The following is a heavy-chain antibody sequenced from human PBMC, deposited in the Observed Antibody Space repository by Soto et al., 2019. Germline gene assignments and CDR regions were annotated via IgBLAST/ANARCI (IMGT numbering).Heavy chain of an antibody. Sequence: ASVKVSCKASGYTFTSYAMHWVRQAPGQRLEWMGWINAGNGNTKYSQKFQGRVTITRDTSASTAYMELSSLRSEDTAVYYCARSDDPGIAAAFEIWRQGTMVTVS. CDR2: INAGNGNT. D-gene: IGHD6-13*01. CDR3: ARSDDPGIAAAFEI. CDR1: GYTFTSYA. J-gene: IGHJ3*02. V-gene: IGHV1-3*01.